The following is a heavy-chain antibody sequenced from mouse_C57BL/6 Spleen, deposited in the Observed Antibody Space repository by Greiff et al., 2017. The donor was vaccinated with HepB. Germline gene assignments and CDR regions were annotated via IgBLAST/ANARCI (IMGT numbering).Heavy chain of an antibody. CDR3: ARGERGYFDY. Sequence: DVKLVESGGGLVKPGGSLKLSCAASGFTFSDYGMHWVRQAPEKGLEWVAYISSGSSTIYYADTVKGRFTISRDNAKNTLFLQMTSLRSEDTAMYYCARGERGYFDYWGQGTTLTVSS. CDR2: ISSGSSTI. J-gene: IGHJ2*01. CDR1: GFTFSDYG. V-gene: IGHV5-17*01.